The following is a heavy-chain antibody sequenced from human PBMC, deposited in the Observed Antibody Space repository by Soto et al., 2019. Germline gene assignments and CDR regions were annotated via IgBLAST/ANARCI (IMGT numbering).Heavy chain of an antibody. CDR1: GGTFSSYA. D-gene: IGHD1-1*01. J-gene: IGHJ1*01. V-gene: IGHV1-69*01. Sequence: QVQLVQSGAEVKKPGSSVKVSCKASGGTFSSYAISWVRQAPGQGLECMGGIIPVFGTANYAQKFQGRVTINAAEATSTVSKELGSLTSEDTAVYYCARGWNDFPHWGQGTLVTVSS. CDR3: ARGWNDFPH. CDR2: IIPVFGTA.